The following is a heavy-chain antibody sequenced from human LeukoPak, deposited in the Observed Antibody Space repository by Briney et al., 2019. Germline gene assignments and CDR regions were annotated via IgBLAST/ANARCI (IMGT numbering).Heavy chain of an antibody. CDR1: GFTFNNYA. CDR3: AKDKPPGY. CDR2: ISGDGGST. J-gene: IGHJ4*02. V-gene: IGHV3-43*02. Sequence: GGSLRLSCAASGFTFNNYAMHWVRQAPGKGLEWVSPISGDGGSTYYADSVKGRFTISRDNSNNSLYLQMHSLRTEDTALYYCAKDKPPGYWGQGTLVTVSS.